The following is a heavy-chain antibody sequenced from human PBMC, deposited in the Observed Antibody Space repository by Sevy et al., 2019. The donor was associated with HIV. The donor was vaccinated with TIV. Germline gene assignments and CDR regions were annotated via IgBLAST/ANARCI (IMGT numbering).Heavy chain of an antibody. CDR3: ARALLFEDSAYRPVDY. CDR1: GFTFNRYW. V-gene: IGHV3-7*04. Sequence: GGSLRLSCAASGFTFNRYWMTWLRQAPGKGLEWLSTIKYDGSEKKYVDSVQGRFTISRDNAKNSLYLQMNSLGAEDTAIYYCARALLFEDSAYRPVDYWGQGSLVTVSS. J-gene: IGHJ4*02. D-gene: IGHD3-10*02. CDR2: IKYDGSEK.